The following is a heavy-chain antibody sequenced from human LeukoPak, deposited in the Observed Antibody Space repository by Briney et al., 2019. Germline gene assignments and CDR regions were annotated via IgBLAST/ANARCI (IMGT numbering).Heavy chain of an antibody. J-gene: IGHJ4*02. Sequence: GRSLRLSCAASGFTFSSYAMHWVRQAPGKGLEWVAVISYGGSNKYYADSVKGRFTISRDNSKNTLYLQMNSLRAEDTAVYYCARGGYYYDSSGVDYWGQGTLVTVSS. CDR1: GFTFSSYA. CDR2: ISYGGSNK. CDR3: ARGGYYYDSSGVDY. V-gene: IGHV3-30-3*01. D-gene: IGHD3-22*01.